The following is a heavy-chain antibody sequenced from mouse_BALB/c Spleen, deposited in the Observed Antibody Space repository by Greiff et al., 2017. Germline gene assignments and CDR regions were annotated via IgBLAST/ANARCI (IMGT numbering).Heavy chain of an antibody. Sequence: EVKLMESGGGLVQPGGSLKLSCAASGFTFSSYTMSWVRQTPEKRLEWVAYISNGGGSTYYPDTVKGRFTISRDNAKNTLYLQMSSLKSEDTAMYYCARLYYYGSSYYAMDYWGQGTSVTVSS. D-gene: IGHD1-1*01. CDR2: ISNGGGST. CDR1: GFTFSSYT. V-gene: IGHV5-12-2*01. CDR3: ARLYYYGSSYYAMDY. J-gene: IGHJ4*01.